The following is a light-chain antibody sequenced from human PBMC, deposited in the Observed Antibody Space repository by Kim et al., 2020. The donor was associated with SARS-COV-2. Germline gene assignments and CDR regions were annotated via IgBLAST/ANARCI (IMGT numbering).Light chain of an antibody. CDR1: TGAVTGGYY. CDR3: LLFYGGIWV. CDR2: STS. J-gene: IGLJ3*02. V-gene: IGLV7-43*01. Sequence: QAVVTQEPSLTVSPGGTVTLTCASSTGAVTGGYYPNWFQQKPGQPPSPLICSTSNKHSWTPARFSGSLLGGKAALTLSGVQPEDEAEYYCLLFYGGIWVFGGGTKLTVL.